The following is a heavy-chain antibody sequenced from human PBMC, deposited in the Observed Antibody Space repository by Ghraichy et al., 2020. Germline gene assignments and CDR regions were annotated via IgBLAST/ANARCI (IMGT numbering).Heavy chain of an antibody. CDR2: VSHDGISK. V-gene: IGHV3-30-3*01. D-gene: IGHD6-13*01. CDR3: ARDIKSSSWSYYFYAMDV. J-gene: IGHJ6*02. Sequence: GGSLRLSCAPSGFTFSTYSMHWVRQAPGKGLEWVAVVSHDGISKYYADSVKGRFTISRDNSKNTLYLQMNSLRAEDTAEYFCARDIKSSSWSYYFYAMDVLGQGTTVTVSS. CDR1: GFTFSTYS.